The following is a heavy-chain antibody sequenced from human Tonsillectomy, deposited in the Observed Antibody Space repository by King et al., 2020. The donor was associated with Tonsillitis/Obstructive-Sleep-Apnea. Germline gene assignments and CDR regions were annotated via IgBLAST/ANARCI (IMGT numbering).Heavy chain of an antibody. J-gene: IGHJ1*01. D-gene: IGHD6-13*01. CDR2: ISSSSSYI. V-gene: IGHV3-21*01. CDR3: AREQRYSSSCDFQH. CDR1: GFTFSSYS. Sequence: EVQLVESGGGLVKPGGSLRLSCAASGFTFSSYSMNWVRQAPGKGLEWVSSISSSSSYIYYADSVKGRFTISRDNAKNSLYLQMNSLSAEDTAVYYCAREQRYSSSCDFQHWGQGTLVTVSS.